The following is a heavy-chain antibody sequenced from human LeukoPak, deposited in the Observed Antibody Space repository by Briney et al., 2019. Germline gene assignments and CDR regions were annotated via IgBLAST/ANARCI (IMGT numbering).Heavy chain of an antibody. CDR1: GFTFRHYW. CDR2: IKQDGREK. V-gene: IGHV3-7*05. CDR3: GMSDY. J-gene: IGHJ4*02. Sequence: GGSLRLSCAVSGFTFRHYWINWVRQAPGKGLEWVASIKQDGREKYYVDSVKGRFTVSRDNAKNSLYLQMNSLRAEDTAVYFCGMSDYWGQGIGVTVSS.